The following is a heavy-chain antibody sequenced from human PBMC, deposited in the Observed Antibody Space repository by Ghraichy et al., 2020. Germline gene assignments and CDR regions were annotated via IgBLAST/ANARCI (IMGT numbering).Heavy chain of an antibody. CDR1: GDSIISSSYY. CDR3: ARRAGGYQYFYGLDV. CDR2: IYYSGTT. J-gene: IGHJ6*02. V-gene: IGHV4-39*01. Sequence: SQTLSLTCGVSGDSIISSSYYWDWIRQPPGKGLEWIGSIYYSGTTYYSPPLKTRVTVSIDTSKNQFSLRLNSVTATDTAVHYCARRAGGYQYFYGLDVWGQGTTVSVSS. D-gene: IGHD2-15*01.